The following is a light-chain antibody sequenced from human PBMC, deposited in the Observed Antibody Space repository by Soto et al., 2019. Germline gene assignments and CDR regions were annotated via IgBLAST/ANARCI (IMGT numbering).Light chain of an antibody. V-gene: IGKV1-39*01. CDR1: QSVSTY. J-gene: IGKJ5*01. Sequence: DIQTTQSPSSLSASVGDRVTITCRTIQSVSTYLNWYQKKLGKEPTILIYAASTLRSGVPSRFSGSGSGTDFTLTISSLQVEDSATYYCQQSYTTPGTFGQGTRLEVK. CDR2: AAS. CDR3: QQSYTTPGT.